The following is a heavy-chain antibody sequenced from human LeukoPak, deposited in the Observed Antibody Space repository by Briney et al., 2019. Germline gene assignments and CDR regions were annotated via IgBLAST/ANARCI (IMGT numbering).Heavy chain of an antibody. V-gene: IGHV3-30-3*01. CDR3: ARDGGYYDFDY. Sequence: GGSLRLSCAASGFTFSNYAMSWVRQAPGKGLEWVAVISYDGSNKYYADSVKGRFTISRDNSKNTLYLQMNSLRAEDTAVYYCARDGGYYDFDYWGQGTLVTVSS. CDR1: GFTFSNYA. D-gene: IGHD3-22*01. CDR2: ISYDGSNK. J-gene: IGHJ4*02.